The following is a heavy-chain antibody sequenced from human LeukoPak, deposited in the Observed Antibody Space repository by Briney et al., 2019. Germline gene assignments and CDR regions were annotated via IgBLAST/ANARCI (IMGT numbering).Heavy chain of an antibody. V-gene: IGHV4-61*02. J-gene: IGHJ4*02. Sequence: SETLSLTCTVSGGSIRSTSYYWGWIRQPAGKGLEWIGRVYTSGSTNYNPSFKSRVTISVDTSKNQFSLKLSSVTAADTAVYYCVRQVVVINPYFDHWGQGALVTVSS. CDR3: VRQVVVINPYFDH. CDR2: VYTSGST. D-gene: IGHD3-22*01. CDR1: GGSIRSTSYY.